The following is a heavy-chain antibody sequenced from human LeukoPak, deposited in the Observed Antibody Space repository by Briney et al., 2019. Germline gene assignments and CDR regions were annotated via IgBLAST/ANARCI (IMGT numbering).Heavy chain of an antibody. D-gene: IGHD3-22*01. CDR3: ARGPYSYDSSGAFDI. CDR2: ISSSGST. Sequence: SETLSLTCTVSGGSISSGSYYWSWIRQPAGKGLEWIGRISSSGSTHYNPSLKSRLTVSVDTSKHQFSLKLSSVTAADSAVYFCARGPYSYDSSGAFDIWGQGTMVTVSS. CDR1: GGSISSGSYY. J-gene: IGHJ3*02. V-gene: IGHV4-61*02.